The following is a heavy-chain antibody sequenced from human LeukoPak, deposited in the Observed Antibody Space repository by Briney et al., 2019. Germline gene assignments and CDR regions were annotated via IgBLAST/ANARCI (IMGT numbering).Heavy chain of an antibody. CDR1: GFTFSSYA. V-gene: IGHV3-30-3*01. Sequence: QSGGSLRLSCAASGFTFSSYAMHWVRQAPGKGLEWVAVISYDGSNKYYADSVKGRFTISRDNSKNTLYLQMNSLRAEDTAVYYCARDLGGSGSYYYYYYGMDVWGQGTTVTVSS. CDR2: ISYDGSNK. D-gene: IGHD3-10*01. CDR3: ARDLGGSGSYYYYYYGMDV. J-gene: IGHJ6*02.